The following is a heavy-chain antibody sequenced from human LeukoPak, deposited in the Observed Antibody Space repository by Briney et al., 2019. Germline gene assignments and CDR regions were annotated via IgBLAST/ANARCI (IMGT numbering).Heavy chain of an antibody. CDR1: GYTFTSYG. D-gene: IGHD1-26*01. J-gene: IGHJ3*02. CDR3: ARDERYSGSYYVRAFGI. V-gene: IGHV1-18*01. Sequence: GASVKVSCKASGYTFTSYGISWVRQAPGQGLEWMGWISAYNGNTNYAQKLQGRVTMTTDTSTSTAYMELRSLRSDDTAVYYCARDERYSGSYYVRAFGIWGQGTMVTVSS. CDR2: ISAYNGNT.